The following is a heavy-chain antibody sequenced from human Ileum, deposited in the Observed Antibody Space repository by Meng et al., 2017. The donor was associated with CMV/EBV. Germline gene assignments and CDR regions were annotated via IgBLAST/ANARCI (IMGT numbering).Heavy chain of an antibody. D-gene: IGHD6-13*01. CDR3: ARGRVVGGNSRSWYLL. Sequence: LTGAASGFTVNTYDMHWVRHITGQGLEWVSAIGTAGDTYYPGSVQGRFTISRDNAKNSLYLQMSRLRDGDTAVYYCARGRVVGGNSRSWYLLWGQGTLVTVSS. J-gene: IGHJ4*02. CDR2: IGTAGDT. CDR1: GFTVNTYD. V-gene: IGHV3-13*04.